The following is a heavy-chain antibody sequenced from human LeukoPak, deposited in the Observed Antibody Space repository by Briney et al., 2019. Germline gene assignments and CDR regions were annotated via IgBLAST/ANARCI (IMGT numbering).Heavy chain of an antibody. CDR1: GGSISSYY. J-gene: IGHJ6*03. Sequence: SETLSLTCTVSGGSISSYYWSWIRQPPGEGLKWIGYIYYSGSTNYDPSLKSRVTISVDTSKNQFSLKLSSVTAADTAVYYCARLSPLTGAYYYMDVWGKGTTVTVFS. D-gene: IGHD7-27*01. V-gene: IGHV4-59*01. CDR3: ARLSPLTGAYYYMDV. CDR2: IYYSGST.